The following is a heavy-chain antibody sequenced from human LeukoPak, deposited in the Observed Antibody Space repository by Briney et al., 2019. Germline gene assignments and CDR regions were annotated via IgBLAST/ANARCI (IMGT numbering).Heavy chain of an antibody. Sequence: QTGGSLRLSCAASGFTFSIFAMSWVRQAAGKGLEWLSYISSSGSSTNHADSVKGRFTISRDNAKNSLYLQMNSLRDEDTAVYYCARGSSGSKFDFWGQGTLVTVSS. V-gene: IGHV3-48*02. CDR3: ARGSSGSKFDF. D-gene: IGHD1-26*01. CDR2: ISSSGSST. CDR1: GFTFSIFA. J-gene: IGHJ4*02.